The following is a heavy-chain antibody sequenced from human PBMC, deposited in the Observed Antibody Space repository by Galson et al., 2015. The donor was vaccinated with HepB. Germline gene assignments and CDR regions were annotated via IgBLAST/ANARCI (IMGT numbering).Heavy chain of an antibody. CDR2: ISGSGGST. D-gene: IGHD6-13*01. CDR3: TTEEAAAGKAAYFDY. J-gene: IGHJ4*02. Sequence: SLRLSCAASGFTFSSYAMSWVRQAPGKGLEWVSAISGSGGSTYYADSVKGRFTISRDNSKNTLYLQMNSLRAEDTAVYYCTTEEAAAGKAAYFDYWGQGTLVTVSS. CDR1: GFTFSSYA. V-gene: IGHV3-23*01.